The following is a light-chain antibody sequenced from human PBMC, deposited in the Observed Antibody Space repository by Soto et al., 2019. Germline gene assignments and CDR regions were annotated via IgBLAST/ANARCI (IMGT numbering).Light chain of an antibody. CDR2: LNSDGSH. V-gene: IGLV4-69*01. Sequence: QLVLTQSPSASASLGASVKLTCTLSSGHSSYAIAWHQQQPEMRPRYLMKLNSDGSHNKGDGIPDRFSGSSSGAERYLTISSLQSEDEADYYCQTWGTGIALFGGGTQLTVL. CDR3: QTWGTGIAL. CDR1: SGHSSYA. J-gene: IGLJ7*01.